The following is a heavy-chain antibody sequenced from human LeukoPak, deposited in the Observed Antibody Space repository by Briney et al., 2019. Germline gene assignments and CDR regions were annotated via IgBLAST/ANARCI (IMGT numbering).Heavy chain of an antibody. J-gene: IGHJ4*02. CDR3: ARGGLHREQPVLRYFDWLLPYYYDSSGYYYLFDY. Sequence: ASVKVSCKASGYILTNYGISWVRQAPGQGLEWLGWISTYNGNTNSAEKFQGRVTMTTDTSTSSAYMELRSLRSDDTAVYYCARGGLHREQPVLRYFDWLLPYYYDSSGYYYLFDYWGQGTLVTVSS. D-gene: IGHD3-22*01. CDR2: ISTYNGNT. CDR1: GYILTNYG. V-gene: IGHV1-18*01.